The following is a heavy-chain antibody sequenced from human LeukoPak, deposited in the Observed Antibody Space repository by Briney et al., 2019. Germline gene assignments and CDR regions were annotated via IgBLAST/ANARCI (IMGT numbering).Heavy chain of an antibody. V-gene: IGHV3-7*01. CDR3: ARDFAYGMDV. Sequence: GGSLRLSCAASGLSFRSYWMTWVRQAPGKGLEWVANINEDGSEVFYLDSVRGRFTISRDNAKNTLYLQMNSLRAEDTAVYYCARDFAYGMDVWGQGTTVIVSS. CDR2: INEDGSEV. J-gene: IGHJ6*02. CDR1: GLSFRSYW.